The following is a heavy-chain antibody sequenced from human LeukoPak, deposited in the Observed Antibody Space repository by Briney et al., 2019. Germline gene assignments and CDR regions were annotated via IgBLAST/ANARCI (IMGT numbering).Heavy chain of an antibody. J-gene: IGHJ4*02. CDR3: ARSSSHSSGWPSDN. D-gene: IGHD6-19*01. Sequence: SETLSLTCTVSGGSMDSYYWSWIRQSPGRGLEWIGCTYYSGSTYYAPSLKSRVTISVDTSKNQFSLKMTSVTAADTAVYYCARSSSHSSGWPSDNWGQGTLVTVSS. CDR1: GGSMDSYY. CDR2: TYYSGST. V-gene: IGHV4-59*01.